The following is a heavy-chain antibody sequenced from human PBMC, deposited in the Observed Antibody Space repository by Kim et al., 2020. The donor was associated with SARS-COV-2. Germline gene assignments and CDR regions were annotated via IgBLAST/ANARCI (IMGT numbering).Heavy chain of an antibody. V-gene: IGHV4-59*09. CDR3: ARGGDDAFDI. Sequence: STNYNPSLKSRVTISVDTSKNQFSLKLSSVTAADTAVYYCARGGDDAFDIWGQGTMVTVSS. J-gene: IGHJ3*02. D-gene: IGHD1-1*01. CDR2: ST.